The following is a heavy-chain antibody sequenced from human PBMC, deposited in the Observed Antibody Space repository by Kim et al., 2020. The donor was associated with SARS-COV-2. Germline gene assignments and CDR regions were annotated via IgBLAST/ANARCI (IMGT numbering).Heavy chain of an antibody. V-gene: IGHV3-30-3*01. CDR1: GFTFSSYA. D-gene: IGHD3-9*01. CDR3: ASLMGPPYLRYFGWLRPPTTRKLDP. J-gene: IGHJ5*02. Sequence: GGSLRLSCAASGFTFSSYAMHWVRQAPGKGLEWVAVISYDGSNKYYADSVKGRFTISRDNSKNTLYLQMNSLRADDTAVYYCASLMGPPYLRYFGWLRPPTTRKLDPWGQGSLVTVSS. CDR2: ISYDGSNK.